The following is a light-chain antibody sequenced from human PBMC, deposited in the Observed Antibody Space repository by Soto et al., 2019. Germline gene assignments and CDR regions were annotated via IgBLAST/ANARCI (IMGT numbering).Light chain of an antibody. J-gene: IGKJ4*01. CDR1: QDIKNY. CDR2: DAS. V-gene: IGKV1-33*01. Sequence: DIQMTQSPSSLSASVGDRVTITCQASQDIKNYLNWYQQKPGKAPNLLIYDASNLKTGVPSRFSGSASGTHFTFTISSLQPEDVATYYCQHYDHLPPLSFGGGTKVEI. CDR3: QHYDHLPPLS.